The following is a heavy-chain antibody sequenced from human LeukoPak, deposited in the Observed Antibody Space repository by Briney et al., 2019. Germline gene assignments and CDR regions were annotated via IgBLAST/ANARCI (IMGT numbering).Heavy chain of an antibody. V-gene: IGHV1-2*02. CDR2: INPNSGGT. CDR3: ARAGNNWNDVNYYYYGMDV. J-gene: IGHJ6*02. CDR1: GYTFTGYY. D-gene: IGHD1-20*01. Sequence: ASVKVSCKASGYTFTGYYMHWVRQAPGQELEWMGWINPNSGGTNYAQKFQGRVTMTRDTSISTAYMELSRLRSDDTAVYYCARAGNNWNDVNYYYYGMDVWGQGTTVTVSS.